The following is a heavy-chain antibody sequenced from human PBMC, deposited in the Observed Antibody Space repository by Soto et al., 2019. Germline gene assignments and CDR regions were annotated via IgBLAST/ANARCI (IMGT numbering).Heavy chain of an antibody. Sequence: SETLSLTCTVSGASISSGNHYWSWIRQPPGKGLQWIGYIYKTETSYYNPSLKSRVSISADKSKNQFSLQMTSVTAADTAVYYCARDPPLGDGRYFDLWGRGNLVTVSS. V-gene: IGHV4-30-4*01. J-gene: IGHJ2*01. CDR3: ARDPPLGDGRYFDL. CDR2: IYKTETS. D-gene: IGHD3-16*01. CDR1: GASISSGNHY.